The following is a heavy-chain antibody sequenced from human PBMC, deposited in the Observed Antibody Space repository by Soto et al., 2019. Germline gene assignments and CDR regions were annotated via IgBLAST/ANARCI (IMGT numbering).Heavy chain of an antibody. D-gene: IGHD3-9*01. CDR3: AKGSQYDMLTAYHAFDF. CDR1: GGSISSYY. V-gene: IGHV4-59*08. J-gene: IGHJ4*02. Sequence: PSETLSLTCTVSGGSISSYYWSWIRQPPGKGLEWIGYIYYSGSTNYNPSLKSRVTISVDTSKNQFSLKLSSVTAADTAVYYCAKGSQYDMLTAYHAFDFWGQGTLVTVSS. CDR2: IYYSGST.